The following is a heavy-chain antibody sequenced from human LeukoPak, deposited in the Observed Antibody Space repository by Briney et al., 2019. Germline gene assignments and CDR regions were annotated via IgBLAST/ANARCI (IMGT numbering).Heavy chain of an antibody. CDR1: GVSFSKYW. CDR2: INTDGTVT. Sequence: PGGSLRLSCAASGVSFSKYWMRWVRQAPGKGLESVSRINTDGTVTTYADSVKGRFTVSRDNADNTMFLQMNSVRDEDTAVYYCATKQWLAPPPDSWGQGTPVTVSS. CDR3: ATKQWLAPPPDS. J-gene: IGHJ4*02. D-gene: IGHD6-19*01. V-gene: IGHV3-74*01.